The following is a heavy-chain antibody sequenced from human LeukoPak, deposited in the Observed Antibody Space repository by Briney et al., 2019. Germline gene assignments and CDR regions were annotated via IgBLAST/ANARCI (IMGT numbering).Heavy chain of an antibody. Sequence: PGGSLGLSCAASGFTVSSNYMSWVRQAPGKGLEWVSVIYSGGSTYYADSVKGRFTISRDNSKNTLYLQMNSLRAEDTAVYYCARDGSVPYGDSHDAFDIWGQGTMVTVSS. CDR2: IYSGGST. V-gene: IGHV3-66*01. D-gene: IGHD4-17*01. CDR3: ARDGSVPYGDSHDAFDI. J-gene: IGHJ3*02. CDR1: GFTVSSNY.